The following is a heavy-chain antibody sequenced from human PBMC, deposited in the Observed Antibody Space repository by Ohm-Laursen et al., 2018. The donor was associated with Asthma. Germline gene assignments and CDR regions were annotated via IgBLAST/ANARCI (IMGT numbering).Heavy chain of an antibody. D-gene: IGHD1-14*01. J-gene: IGHJ6*02. CDR1: GFTFSRYS. CDR2: ISRSTSTI. V-gene: IGHV3-48*01. Sequence: GSLRLSCAASGFTFSRYSMNWVRQAPGKGLEWISYISRSTSTIYLADSVKGRFTISRDNAKNSLYLQMNSLRAEDTAVYYCARDSPENNINGYYYGMDVWGQGTTVTVSS. CDR3: ARDSPENNINGYYYGMDV.